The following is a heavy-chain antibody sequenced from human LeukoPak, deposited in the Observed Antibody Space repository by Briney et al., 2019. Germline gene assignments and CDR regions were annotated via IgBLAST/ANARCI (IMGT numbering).Heavy chain of an antibody. Sequence: GRSLRLSCAASGFTFSSSGMHLVRQAPGKGLEWVAFISYDGSNRYYADSVKGRFTISRDNSKNTLYLQMNSLRAEDTAVYYCAKETRGSYSDYWGQGTLVTVSS. V-gene: IGHV3-30*02. D-gene: IGHD5-12*01. J-gene: IGHJ4*02. CDR3: AKETRGSYSDY. CDR2: ISYDGSNR. CDR1: GFTFSSSG.